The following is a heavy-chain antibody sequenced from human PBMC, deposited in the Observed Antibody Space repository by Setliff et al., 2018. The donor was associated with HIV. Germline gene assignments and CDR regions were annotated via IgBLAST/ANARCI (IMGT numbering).Heavy chain of an antibody. CDR2: INTYNGNT. CDR3: ARGGSPRVATLYWFDP. CDR1: GYTFINYG. V-gene: IGHV1-18*04. J-gene: IGHJ5*02. Sequence: GASVKVSCKASGYTFINYGINWLRQAPGQGLEWMGWINTYNGNTKYGQKFQGSVTMTTDTSTSTVYMELRSLTSDDTALYYCARGGSPRVATLYWFDPWGQGTLVTVSS. D-gene: IGHD2-15*01.